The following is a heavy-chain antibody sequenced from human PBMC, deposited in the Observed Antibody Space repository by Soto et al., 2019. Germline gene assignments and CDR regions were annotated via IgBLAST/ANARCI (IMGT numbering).Heavy chain of an antibody. D-gene: IGHD3-22*01. CDR1: GGTFSSYA. CDR3: ARAGVTMIVVVRNYYGMDV. J-gene: IGHJ6*02. Sequence: ASVKVSCKASGGTFSSYAISWVRQAPGQGLEWMGGIIPIFGTANYAQKFQGRVTITADESTSTAYMELSSLRFEDTAVYYCARAGVTMIVVVRNYYGMDVWGQGTTVTVSS. CDR2: IIPIFGTA. V-gene: IGHV1-69*13.